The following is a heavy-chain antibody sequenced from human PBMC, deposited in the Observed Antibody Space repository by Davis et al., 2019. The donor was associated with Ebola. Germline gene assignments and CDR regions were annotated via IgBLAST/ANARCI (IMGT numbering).Heavy chain of an antibody. V-gene: IGHV1-69*13. CDR3: ARDFDGGNYYFDY. J-gene: IGHJ4*02. D-gene: IGHD3-16*01. CDR1: GGSFSSHP. Sequence: SVKVSCKTSGGSFSSHPISWVRQAPRQGLEWMGGIIPIFDTPHYAQKFQGRITITADASTSTAYMELSSLRSEDTATYFCARDFDGGNYYFDYGGPGTPVTVSS. CDR2: IIPIFDTP.